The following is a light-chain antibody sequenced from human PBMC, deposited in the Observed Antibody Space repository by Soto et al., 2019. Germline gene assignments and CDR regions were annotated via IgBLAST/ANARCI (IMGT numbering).Light chain of an antibody. CDR1: QSVSSSY. CDR2: GAS. V-gene: IGKV3-20*01. CDR3: QQYGSAPPRYT. J-gene: IGKJ2*01. Sequence: EIVLTQSPGTLSLSPGERATLSCRASQSVSSSYLAWYQQKPGQAPRLLIYGASSRATGIPDRFSGSGSGTDFTLTISRREPEDFAVYYCQQYGSAPPRYTFGQGTQLEIK.